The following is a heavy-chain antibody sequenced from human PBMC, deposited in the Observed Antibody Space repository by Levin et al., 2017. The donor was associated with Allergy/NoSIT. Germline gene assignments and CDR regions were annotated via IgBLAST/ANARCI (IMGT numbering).Heavy chain of an antibody. Sequence: PGEPLKISCAASGFTVSSNYMSWVRQAPGKGLEFVSVIFGGGSRYYADSVKGRFTISRDNSKNTLYLQMNSLRAEDTAVYYCASRIYYFDSSDSRMDVWGQGTTVTVSS. CDR1: GFTVSSNY. CDR3: ASRIYYFDSSDSRMDV. D-gene: IGHD3-22*01. V-gene: IGHV3-66*01. J-gene: IGHJ6*02. CDR2: IFGGGSR.